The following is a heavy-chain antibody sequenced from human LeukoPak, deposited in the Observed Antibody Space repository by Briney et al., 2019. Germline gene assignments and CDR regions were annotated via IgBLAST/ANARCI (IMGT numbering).Heavy chain of an antibody. V-gene: IGHV1-18*01. D-gene: IGHD3-9*01. CDR1: GYTFTSYG. Sequence: GASVKVSCKASGYTFTSYGISWVRQAPGQGLEWMGWISAYNGNTNYAQKLQGRVTMTTDTSTSTAYMELRSLRSDDTAVYYCARLPGLYYDIMPNRINFDYWGQGTLVTVSS. J-gene: IGHJ4*02. CDR2: ISAYNGNT. CDR3: ARLPGLYYDIMPNRINFDY.